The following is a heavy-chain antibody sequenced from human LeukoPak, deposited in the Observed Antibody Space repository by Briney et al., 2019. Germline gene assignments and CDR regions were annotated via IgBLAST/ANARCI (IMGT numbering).Heavy chain of an antibody. CDR1: GGSISSYY. V-gene: IGHV4-59*01. D-gene: IGHD2-2*01. CDR3: TRVVCSSTSCEKRGAFDL. Sequence: SETLSLTCTVSGGSISSYYWSWIRQPPGKGLEWIGYIFYSGSTNYNPSLKSRVTISVDTSKNQFSLKLNSVTAADTAVYYCTRVVCSSTSCEKRGAFDLWGQGTVVTVSS. CDR2: IFYSGST. J-gene: IGHJ3*01.